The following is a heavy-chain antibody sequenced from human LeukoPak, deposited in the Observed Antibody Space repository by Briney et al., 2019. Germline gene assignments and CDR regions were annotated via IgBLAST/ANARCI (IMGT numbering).Heavy chain of an antibody. D-gene: IGHD2-2*01. CDR3: AREDSVVPAAIPFDY. V-gene: IGHV3-21*01. CDR2: ISSSSSYI. Sequence: PGGSLRLSCAAFGFTFSSYSMNWVRQAPGKGLEWVSSISSSSSYIHYADSVKGRFTISRDNAENSLYLQMNSLRAEDTAVYYCAREDSVVPAAIPFDYWGQGTLVTVSS. CDR1: GFTFSSYS. J-gene: IGHJ4*02.